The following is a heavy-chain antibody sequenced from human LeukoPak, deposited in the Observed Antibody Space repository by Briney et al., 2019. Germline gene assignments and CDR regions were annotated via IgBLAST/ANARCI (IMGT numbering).Heavy chain of an antibody. J-gene: IGHJ3*02. Sequence: ASVKVSCKASGYTFTSYGISWVRQTPGQGLEWMGWIGAYNGNTNYAQKLQGRVTMTTDTSTSTAYMELRSLRSDDTAVYYCARTGLSLISFGTFDIWGQGTMVTVSS. CDR1: GYTFTSYG. CDR2: IGAYNGNT. D-gene: IGHD3-16*01. V-gene: IGHV1-18*01. CDR3: ARTGLSLISFGTFDI.